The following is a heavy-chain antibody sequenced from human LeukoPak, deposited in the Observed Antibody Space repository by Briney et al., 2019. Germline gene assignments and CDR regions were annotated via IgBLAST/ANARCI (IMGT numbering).Heavy chain of an antibody. D-gene: IGHD2-2*01. CDR2: ISGSGGIT. Sequence: PGGSLRLSCAVSGFTFSSYAMSWVRQAPGKGLEWVSVISGSGGITYYAASVKGRFTISRDNSKNTLYLQMNSLRAEDTAVYYCAKAHTLCSSTSCYFDYWGQGTLVTVSS. CDR1: GFTFSSYA. CDR3: AKAHTLCSSTSCYFDY. J-gene: IGHJ4*02. V-gene: IGHV3-23*01.